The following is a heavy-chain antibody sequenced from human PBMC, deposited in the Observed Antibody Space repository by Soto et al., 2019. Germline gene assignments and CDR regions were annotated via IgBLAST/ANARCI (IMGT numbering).Heavy chain of an antibody. CDR2: ISGSGGST. J-gene: IGHJ3*02. CDR1: GFTFSSYA. D-gene: IGHD6-13*01. V-gene: IGHV3-23*01. CDR3: AKDKYSRSRHAFDI. Sequence: EVQLLESGGGLVQPGGSLRLSCAASGFTFSSYAMSWVRQAPGKGLEWVSAISGSGGSTYYADSVKGRFTIPRYNSKNTLYLQMNSLSAEDTAVYYCAKDKYSRSRHAFDIWGQGTMVTVSS.